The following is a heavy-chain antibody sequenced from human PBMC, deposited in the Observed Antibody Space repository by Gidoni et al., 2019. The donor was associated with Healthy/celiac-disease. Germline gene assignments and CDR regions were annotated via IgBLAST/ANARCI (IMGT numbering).Heavy chain of an antibody. CDR1: GGSISSYY. J-gene: IGHJ5*02. D-gene: IGHD3-3*01. CDR2: IYYSGST. Sequence: QVQLQESGPGLVKPSETLSLTCTVPGGSISSYYWSWIRQPPRKGLEWIGYIYYSGSTNYNPSLKSRVTISVDTSKNQFSLKLSSVTAADTAVYYCARRLTILSWFDPWGQGTLVTVSS. CDR3: ARRLTILSWFDP. V-gene: IGHV4-59*01.